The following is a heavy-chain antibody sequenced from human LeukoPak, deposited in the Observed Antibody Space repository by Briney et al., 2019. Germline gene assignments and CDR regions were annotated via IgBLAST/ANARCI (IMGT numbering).Heavy chain of an antibody. J-gene: IGHJ4*02. Sequence: PSETLSLTCTVSGASITNYYWNWIRQPPGKGLEWIGYIYYSGSTNYNPSLKSRVTISVDTSKNQFSLKLSSVTAADTAVYYCARAEGRSDYFDYWGQGTLVTVSS. V-gene: IGHV4-59*01. CDR1: GASITNYY. CDR3: ARAEGRSDYFDY. CDR2: IYYSGST.